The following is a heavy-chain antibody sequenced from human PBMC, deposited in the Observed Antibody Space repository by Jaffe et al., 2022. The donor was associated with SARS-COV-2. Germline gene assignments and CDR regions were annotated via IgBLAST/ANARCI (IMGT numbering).Heavy chain of an antibody. V-gene: IGHV3-23*01. Sequence: EVQLLESGGGLAQPGGSLRLSCAASGFTFSNYAMSWVRQAPGKGLDWVSTISGSGGTTYYADSVKGRFTISRDNFQNTLSLQMNSLRTEDTAVYYCAKVISMILPGDYWGQGALVTVSS. D-gene: IGHD3-22*01. CDR1: GFTFSNYA. J-gene: IGHJ4*02. CDR2: ISGSGGTT. CDR3: AKVISMILPGDY.